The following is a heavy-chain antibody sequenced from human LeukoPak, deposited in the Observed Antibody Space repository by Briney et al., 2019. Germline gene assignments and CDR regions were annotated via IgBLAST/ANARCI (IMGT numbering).Heavy chain of an antibody. CDR1: GITFSSYS. CDR2: ISSFSGTI. D-gene: IGHD1-14*01. V-gene: IGHV3-48*01. J-gene: IGHJ5*02. Sequence: HPGGSLRLSCVASGITFSSYSMNWVRQAPGKGLEWVSYISSFSGTINYADSVKGRFTISRDNAKNSLYLQMNSLRAEDTAVYYCAKKYNTGLDPWGQGTLVTVSS. CDR3: AKKYNTGLDP.